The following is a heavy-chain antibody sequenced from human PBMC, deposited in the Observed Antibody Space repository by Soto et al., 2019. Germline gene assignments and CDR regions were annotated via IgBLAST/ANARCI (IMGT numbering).Heavy chain of an antibody. CDR3: ARETIFGVVISYYGMDV. Sequence: QVQLVESGGGVVQPGRSLRLSCAASGFTFSSYGMHWVRQAPGKGLEWVAVIWYDGSNKYYADSVKGRFTISRDNSKNTLYLQMNSLRAEDTAVYYCARETIFGVVISYYGMDVWGQGTTVTVSS. CDR2: IWYDGSNK. V-gene: IGHV3-33*01. CDR1: GFTFSSYG. J-gene: IGHJ6*02. D-gene: IGHD3-3*01.